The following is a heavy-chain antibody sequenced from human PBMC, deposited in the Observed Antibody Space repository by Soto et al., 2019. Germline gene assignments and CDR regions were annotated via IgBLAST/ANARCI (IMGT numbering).Heavy chain of an antibody. Sequence: EVQLVESGGGLVQPGGSLRLSCAASGFTFSSYSMNWVRQAPGKGLEWVSYISSSSSTIYYADSVKGRFTISRDNAKHSLYLQMNSLRAEDTAVYYCARVYPLWTAAGDSWGQGTLVTVSS. CDR1: GFTFSSYS. CDR3: ARVYPLWTAAGDS. CDR2: ISSSSSTI. D-gene: IGHD6-13*01. J-gene: IGHJ5*01. V-gene: IGHV3-48*01.